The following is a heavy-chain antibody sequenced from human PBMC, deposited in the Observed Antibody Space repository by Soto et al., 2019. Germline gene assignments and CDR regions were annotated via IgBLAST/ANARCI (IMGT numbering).Heavy chain of an antibody. V-gene: IGHV3-23*01. CDR1: GFIFNNYA. J-gene: IGHJ4*02. Sequence: EVQLLESGGGLVQPGGSLRLSCAASGFIFNNYAMSWVRQAPGKGLEWVSVISGSGGSTYYADSVRGRFTISRDNSKNTLYLQMNSLRAEDTAMYYCAKEGPVGATDHWGQGTLVTVSS. D-gene: IGHD1-26*01. CDR2: ISGSGGST. CDR3: AKEGPVGATDH.